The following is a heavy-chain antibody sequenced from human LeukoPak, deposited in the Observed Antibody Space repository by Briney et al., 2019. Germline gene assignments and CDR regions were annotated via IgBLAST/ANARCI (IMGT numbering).Heavy chain of an antibody. Sequence: ASVKVSCKASGGTFSSYAISWVRQAPGQGLEWMGGIIPIFGTANYAQKFQGRVTITADESTSTAYMELSSLRSEDTAVYYCARDHNYDFWSGSSSSYYYYMDVWGQGTLVTVSS. CDR2: IIPIFGTA. J-gene: IGHJ6*03. V-gene: IGHV1-69*01. D-gene: IGHD3-3*01. CDR1: GGTFSSYA. CDR3: ARDHNYDFWSGSSSSYYYYMDV.